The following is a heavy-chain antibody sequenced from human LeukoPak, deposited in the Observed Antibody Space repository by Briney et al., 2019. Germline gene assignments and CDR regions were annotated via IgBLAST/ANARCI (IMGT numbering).Heavy chain of an antibody. D-gene: IGHD5-24*01. V-gene: IGHV4-38-2*01. CDR1: GYSISSGYY. Sequence: PSETLSLTCAVSGYSISSGYYWGGSRQPPGKGLEWIGSIYHSGSTYYNPSVKSRVTISVDTSKNQFSLKLSSVTAADTAVYYCARRRGYNYGDDAFDIWGQGTMVTVSS. CDR3: ARRRGYNYGDDAFDI. J-gene: IGHJ3*02. CDR2: IYHSGST.